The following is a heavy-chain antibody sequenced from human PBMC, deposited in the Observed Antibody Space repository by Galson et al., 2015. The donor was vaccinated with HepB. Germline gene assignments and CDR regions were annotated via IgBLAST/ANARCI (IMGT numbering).Heavy chain of an antibody. J-gene: IGHJ4*02. V-gene: IGHV6-1*01. CDR2: TYYRSKWYN. CDR3: AREGYGSYYEFGVYFDY. D-gene: IGHD1-26*01. Sequence: CAISGDSISSNSAAWNWIRQSPSRGLEWLGRTYYRSKWYNDYAVSVKSRITINPDTSKNQFSLQLNSVTPEDTAVYYCAREGYGSYYEFGVYFDYWGQGTLVTVSS. CDR1: GDSISSNSAA.